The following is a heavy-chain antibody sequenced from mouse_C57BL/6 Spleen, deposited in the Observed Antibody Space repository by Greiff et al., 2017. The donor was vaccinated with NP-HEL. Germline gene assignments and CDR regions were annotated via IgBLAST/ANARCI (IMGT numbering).Heavy chain of an antibody. CDR1: GYTFTSYW. Sequence: QVQLQQPGAELVRPGSSVKLSCKASGYTFTSYWMHWVKQRPIQGLEWIGNIDPSDSETHYNQKFKDKATLTVDKSSSTAYMQLSSLTTEDSAVYSCALGGYSNYFYAKDYWGQGTSVTVSS. J-gene: IGHJ4*01. CDR2: IDPSDSET. V-gene: IGHV1-52*01. D-gene: IGHD2-5*01. CDR3: ALGGYSNYFYAKDY.